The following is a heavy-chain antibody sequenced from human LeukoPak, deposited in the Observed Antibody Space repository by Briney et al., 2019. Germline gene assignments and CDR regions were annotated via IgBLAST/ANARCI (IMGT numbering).Heavy chain of an antibody. J-gene: IGHJ4*02. CDR2: IFSSGTT. V-gene: IGHV4-59*08. CDR1: GGPISSYY. CDR3: ARHFGDAYRRSFDF. D-gene: IGHD5-24*01. Sequence: PSDTLSLTCSLSGGPISSYYWRWIRQPPPKGLERIAYIFSSGTTNCNPSLKSRLTISVDTSKNQFSLKLSSVTATDTAVYYCARHFGDAYRRSFDFWGQGSPVTVSS.